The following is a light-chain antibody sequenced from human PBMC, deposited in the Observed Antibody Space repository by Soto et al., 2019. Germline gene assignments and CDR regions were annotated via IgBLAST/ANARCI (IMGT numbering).Light chain of an antibody. CDR1: QSASNN. J-gene: IGKJ1*01. V-gene: IGKV3-15*01. CDR2: VAS. Sequence: EIVMTQSQATLSVSPGERATLSCRASQSASNNLAWYQQKPGQAPRLLIYVASTRATGIPARFSGSGSGTEFTLTISSLQSEDFAVYYCQQYNKWPLTFGQGTKVEI. CDR3: QQYNKWPLT.